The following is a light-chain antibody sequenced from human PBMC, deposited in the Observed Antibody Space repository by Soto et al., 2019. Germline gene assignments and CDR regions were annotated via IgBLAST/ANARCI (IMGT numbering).Light chain of an antibody. V-gene: IGKV3-20*01. Sequence: EIVLTQSPGTLSLSPGERATLSCRASQRVSNSLVAWYQQKPGQAPRPLISAASSRATGIPDRFSGSGSGTYFTLTISSLEPEDFAVYYCQTYGDSLFTFGPGTKVETK. CDR3: QTYGDSLFT. J-gene: IGKJ3*01. CDR2: AAS. CDR1: QRVSNSL.